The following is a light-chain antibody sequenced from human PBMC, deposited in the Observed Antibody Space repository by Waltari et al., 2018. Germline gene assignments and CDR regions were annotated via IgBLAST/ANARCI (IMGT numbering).Light chain of an antibody. J-gene: IGKJ1*01. CDR2: KTS. CDR3: QQYYSYPRT. Sequence: DIPMTQSPSIPSASVGDRVTITCRASQSISNWLAWYQQKPGKAPKLLIFKTSSLESGVPSRFSGRGSGTDFTLTISSLQPEDYATYYCQQYYSYPRTFGQGTKVEIK. V-gene: IGKV1-5*03. CDR1: QSISNW.